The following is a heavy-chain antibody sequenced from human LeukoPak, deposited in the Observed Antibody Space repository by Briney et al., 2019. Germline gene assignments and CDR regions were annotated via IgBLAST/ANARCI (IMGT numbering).Heavy chain of an antibody. CDR3: AKDIRPSDYYYMDV. CDR2: ISSSSSYI. Sequence: GGSLRLSCAASGFTFSSYSMNWVRQAPGKGLEWVSSISSSSSYIYYADSVKGRFTISRDNAKNSLYLQMNSLRAEDTAVYYCAKDIRPSDYYYMDVWGKGTTVTVSS. J-gene: IGHJ6*03. D-gene: IGHD1-14*01. V-gene: IGHV3-21*01. CDR1: GFTFSSYS.